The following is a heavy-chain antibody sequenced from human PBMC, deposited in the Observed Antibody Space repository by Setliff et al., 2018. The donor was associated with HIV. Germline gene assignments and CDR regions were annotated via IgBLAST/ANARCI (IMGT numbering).Heavy chain of an antibody. CDR1: GFTFSDFA. CDR3: ARVKASWYMDV. Sequence: AGGSLRLSCVASGFTFSDFAMYWVRQAPGKGLEWVSAIYGRGDATYYAESVKGRFTMSRDNTKDMLFLQMNRLRAEDTAVYFCARVKASWYMDVWGKGTTVTVSS. V-gene: IGHV3-23*01. CDR2: IYGRGDAT. J-gene: IGHJ6*03.